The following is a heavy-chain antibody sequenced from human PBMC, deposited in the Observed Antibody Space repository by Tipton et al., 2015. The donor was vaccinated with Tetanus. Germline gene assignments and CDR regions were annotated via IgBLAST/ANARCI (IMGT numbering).Heavy chain of an antibody. D-gene: IGHD2-21*02. CDR1: GFAVAVNY. V-gene: IGHV3-53*01. CDR3: ARAPRYCGGYCYHLAY. CDR2: LYSGGGP. J-gene: IGHJ4*02. Sequence: SLRLSCAASGFAVAVNYMTWVRQAPGKGLEWVSVLYSGGGPNYADSVKGRFTISRDNSKNTLYLQMNSLRVEDTAIYYCARAPRYCGGYCYHLAYCGQRALFTVSS.